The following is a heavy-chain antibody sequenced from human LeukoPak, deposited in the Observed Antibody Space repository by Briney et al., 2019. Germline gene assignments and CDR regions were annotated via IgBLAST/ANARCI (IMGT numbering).Heavy chain of an antibody. CDR2: IYHSGST. D-gene: IGHD5-18*01. V-gene: IGHV4-4*02. CDR3: ARVWERAYTARYQFDY. J-gene: IGHJ4*02. Sequence: PSGTLSLTCAVSGGSISSSNWWSWVRQPPGKGLEWIGEIYHSGSTNFNPSLKSRVTISVDKSKNQFSLKLSSVTAADTAVYYCARVWERAYTARYQFDYWGQGTLVTVSS. CDR1: GGSISSSNW.